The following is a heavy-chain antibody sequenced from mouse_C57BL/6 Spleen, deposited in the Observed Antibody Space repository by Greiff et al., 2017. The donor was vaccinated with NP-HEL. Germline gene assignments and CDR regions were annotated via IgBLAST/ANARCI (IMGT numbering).Heavy chain of an antibody. D-gene: IGHD2-5*01. Sequence: VQLKESGPELVKPGDSVKISCKASGYSFTGYFMNWVMQSHGKSLEWIGRINPYNGDTFYNQKFKGKATLTVDKSSSTAHMELRSLTSEDSAVYYCAKGYSNSGAMDYWGQGTSVTVSS. CDR1: GYSFTGYF. V-gene: IGHV1-20*01. CDR2: INPYNGDT. J-gene: IGHJ4*01. CDR3: AKGYSNSGAMDY.